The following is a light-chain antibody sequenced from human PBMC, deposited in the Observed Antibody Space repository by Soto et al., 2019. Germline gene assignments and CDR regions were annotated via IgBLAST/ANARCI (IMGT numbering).Light chain of an antibody. CDR3: QQYGSSPGLFT. Sequence: FVVTQSPDTLSLSPGETATLSCRASQSVSSSVAWYQHKPGQSPRILIFAASSRATGIPDRFSGSGSGTDFTLTISRLEPEDFAVYYCQQYGSSPGLFTFGPGTKVDIK. V-gene: IGKV3-20*01. J-gene: IGKJ3*01. CDR2: AAS. CDR1: QSVSSSV.